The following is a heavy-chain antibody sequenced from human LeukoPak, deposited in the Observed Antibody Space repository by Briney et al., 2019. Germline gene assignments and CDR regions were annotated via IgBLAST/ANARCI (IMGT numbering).Heavy chain of an antibody. Sequence: ASVKVSCKASGYTFSSYGISWVRQAPGQGLEWIGWVSPYTGSTRSAQYLQGRVTMTTDTSTSTAYMELRSLTSDDTAVYYCAREVWSGYYIDYWGQGTLVTVSS. J-gene: IGHJ4*02. V-gene: IGHV1-18*01. CDR2: VSPYTGST. CDR1: GYTFSSYG. CDR3: AREVWSGYYIDY. D-gene: IGHD3-3*01.